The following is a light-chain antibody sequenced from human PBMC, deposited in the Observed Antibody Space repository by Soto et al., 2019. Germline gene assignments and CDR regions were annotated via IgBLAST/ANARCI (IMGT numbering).Light chain of an antibody. Sequence: DIQMTQSPSTLSASVGDRVTITCRASQSISSWLAWYQQKPGKAPKLLIYKASSLESGVPSRFSGSGSGTEFTLNISSLQPDDFATYYCQQYNSYSPTWTFGHGTKVEIK. J-gene: IGKJ1*01. CDR2: KAS. V-gene: IGKV1-5*03. CDR1: QSISSW. CDR3: QQYNSYSPTWT.